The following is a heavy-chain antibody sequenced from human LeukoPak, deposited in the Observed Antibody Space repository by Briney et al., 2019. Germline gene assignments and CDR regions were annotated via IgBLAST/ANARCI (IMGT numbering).Heavy chain of an antibody. CDR2: INRSGSS. CDR1: GGSFSGYY. D-gene: IGHD2-21*01. V-gene: IGHV4-34*01. CDR3: AREGGILWWENWFDP. Sequence: SETLSLTCAVYGGSFSGYYWSWIRQPPGKGLDGIGEINRSGSSNYNTSLKSRVTRSVDTSKNQFSLKLSSVTAADTAVYYCAREGGILWWENWFDPWGQGTLVTVSS. J-gene: IGHJ5*02.